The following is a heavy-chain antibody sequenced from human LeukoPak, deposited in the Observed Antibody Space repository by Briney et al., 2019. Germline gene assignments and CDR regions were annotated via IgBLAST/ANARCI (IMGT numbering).Heavy chain of an antibody. CDR3: ARERVTTTAFDI. CDR1: GFTLSTYN. CDR2: ITSSSTY. V-gene: IGHV3-21*01. J-gene: IGHJ3*02. D-gene: IGHD5-12*01. Sequence: PGGSPRLSCAASGFTLSTYNTHWVRQAPGKGLEWVSSITSSSTYYADSVKGRFTISRDNAKNSLYLQMNSLRAEDTAVYYCARERVTTTAFDIWGQGTMVTVSS.